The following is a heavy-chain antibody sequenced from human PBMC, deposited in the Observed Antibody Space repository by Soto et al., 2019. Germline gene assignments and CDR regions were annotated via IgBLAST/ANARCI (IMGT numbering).Heavy chain of an antibody. CDR2: ISYDGSNK. Sequence: QVQLVESGGGVVQPGRSLRLSCAASGFTFSSYGMHWVRQAPGKGLEWVAVISYDGSNKYYADSVKGRFTISRDNSENTLYLQMNSLRAEDTAVYYCAKDLARNVDYGEVDYWGQGTLVTVSS. CDR3: AKDLARNVDYGEVDY. V-gene: IGHV3-30*18. CDR1: GFTFSSYG. J-gene: IGHJ4*02. D-gene: IGHD4-17*01.